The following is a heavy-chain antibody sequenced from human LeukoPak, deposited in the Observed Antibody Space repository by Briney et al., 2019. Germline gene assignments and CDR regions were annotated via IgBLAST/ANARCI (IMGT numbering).Heavy chain of an antibody. Sequence: SETLSLTCTVYGGSISTSYWSWIRKPPGKGLEWIGYIFYSESTDYSPSLKSRVAISVDTSKNQFSLKLTSVTAADTAVYYCARSSRLASGWLYYFDYWGQGTLVTVSS. CDR3: ARSSRLASGWLYYFDY. CDR1: GGSISTSY. CDR2: IFYSEST. V-gene: IGHV4-59*08. J-gene: IGHJ4*02. D-gene: IGHD6-19*01.